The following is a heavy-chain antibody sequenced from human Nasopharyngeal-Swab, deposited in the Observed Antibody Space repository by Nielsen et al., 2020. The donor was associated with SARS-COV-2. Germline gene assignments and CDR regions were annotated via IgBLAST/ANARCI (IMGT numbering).Heavy chain of an antibody. Sequence: GESLKISCEASGFTFGSYTMNWVSQAPGKGLEWVSFISSSGSIAYYADSVKGRFTISRDNANNSLYLQMNSLRADDTAVYYCVRDGALIQLWLLPHALDIWGQGTLVTVSS. CDR3: VRDGALIQLWLLPHALDI. V-gene: IGHV3-48*04. CDR2: ISSSGSIA. CDR1: GFTFGSYT. J-gene: IGHJ3*02. D-gene: IGHD5-18*01.